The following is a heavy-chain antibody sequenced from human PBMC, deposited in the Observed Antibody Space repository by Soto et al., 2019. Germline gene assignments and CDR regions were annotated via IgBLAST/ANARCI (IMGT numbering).Heavy chain of an antibody. CDR1: GFTFSSYA. Sequence: EVQLLESGGGLVQPGGSLRLSCAASGFTFSSYAMSWVRQAPGKGLEWGSAISGSGGSTYYADSVKGRFTISRDNSKNTLFLQMNSLRAEDTAVYYCAKEDDGSGSYFRNALDYWGQGTLVTVSS. D-gene: IGHD3-10*01. CDR2: ISGSGGST. CDR3: AKEDDGSGSYFRNALDY. J-gene: IGHJ4*02. V-gene: IGHV3-23*01.